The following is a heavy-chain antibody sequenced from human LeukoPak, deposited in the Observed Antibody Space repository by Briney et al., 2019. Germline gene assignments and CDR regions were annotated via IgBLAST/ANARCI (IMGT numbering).Heavy chain of an antibody. CDR3: ARGHYYGSGRNYYYGMDV. D-gene: IGHD3-10*01. J-gene: IGHJ6*02. V-gene: IGHV4-34*01. CDR2: INHSGST. CDR1: GGSFSGYY. Sequence: SETLSLTCAVYGGSFSGYYWSWIRQPPGKGLEWIGEINHSGSTNYNPSLKGRVTISVDTSKNQFSPKLSSVTAADTAVYYCARGHYYGSGRNYYYGMDVWGQGTTVTVSS.